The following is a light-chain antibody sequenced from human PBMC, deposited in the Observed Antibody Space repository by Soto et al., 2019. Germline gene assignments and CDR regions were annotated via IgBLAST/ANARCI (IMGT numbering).Light chain of an antibody. CDR3: QQYGSPHVYA. CDR1: QSVVSKF. J-gene: IGKJ2*01. V-gene: IGKV3-20*01. CDR2: ATS. Sequence: IVLTQSPGTLSLSPGERATLSCRASQSVVSKFFAWYQQKPGQAPRLLIYATSSRATGIPHRFSGSGSERDFTLNISGLEPEDFAVYYWQQYGSPHVYAFGQGTKLQIK.